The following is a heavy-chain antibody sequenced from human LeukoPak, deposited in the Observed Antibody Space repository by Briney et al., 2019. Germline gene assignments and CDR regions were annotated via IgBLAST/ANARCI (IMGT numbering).Heavy chain of an antibody. CDR2: IHSGGST. D-gene: IGHD4-17*01. CDR1: GFTFSSNY. Sequence: PGGSLRLSCAAPGFTFSSNYMSWVRQAPGKGLEWVSVIHSGGSTYYADSVKGRFTISRDNSKNTLYLQMNSLRAEDTAVYYCARDDTYGFDYWGQGTLVTVSS. V-gene: IGHV3-53*01. J-gene: IGHJ4*02. CDR3: ARDDTYGFDY.